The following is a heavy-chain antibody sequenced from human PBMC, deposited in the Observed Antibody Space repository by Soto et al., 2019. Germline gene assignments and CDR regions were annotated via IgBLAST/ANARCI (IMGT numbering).Heavy chain of an antibody. J-gene: IGHJ3*02. CDR3: ARDSPYCTTTRCYRAIDI. V-gene: IGHV4-59*01. D-gene: IGHD2-2*02. CDR2: IYYSGNT. CDR1: GGPISSYY. Sequence: PSETLSLTCTVSGGPISSYYWSWIRQPPGKGLEWIGYIYYSGNTRYNPSLESRVTISADTSKNQFSLTLTSVTAADTAVYYCARDSPYCTTTRCYRAIDIWGQGTMVTVS.